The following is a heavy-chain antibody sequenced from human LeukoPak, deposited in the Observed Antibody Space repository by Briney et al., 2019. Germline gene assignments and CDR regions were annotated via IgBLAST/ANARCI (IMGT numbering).Heavy chain of an antibody. J-gene: IGHJ1*01. CDR3: ARDRAGYCTNGVCYTGYFQH. D-gene: IGHD2-8*01. CDR1: GFTFSSYA. Sequence: PGGSLRLSCAASGFTFSSYAMSWVRQAPGKGLEWVANIKQDGSEKYYVDSVKGRFTISRDNAKNSLYLQMNSLRAEDTAVYYCARDRAGYCTNGVCYTGYFQHWGQGTLVTVSS. V-gene: IGHV3-7*01. CDR2: IKQDGSEK.